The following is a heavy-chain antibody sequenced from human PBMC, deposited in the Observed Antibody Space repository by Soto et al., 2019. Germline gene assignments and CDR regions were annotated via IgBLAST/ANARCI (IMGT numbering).Heavy chain of an antibody. CDR3: AKSWIQLLPTAGFDP. CDR2: IIPILGIA. Sequence: QVQLVQSGAEVKKPGSSVKVSCKASGGTFSSYTISWVRQAPGQGLEWMGRIIPILGIANYAQKFQGSVTITADKSTSTAYMELSSLRSEDTAVYYCAKSWIQLLPTAGFDPWGQGTLVTVSS. J-gene: IGHJ5*02. CDR1: GGTFSSYT. V-gene: IGHV1-69*02. D-gene: IGHD5-18*01.